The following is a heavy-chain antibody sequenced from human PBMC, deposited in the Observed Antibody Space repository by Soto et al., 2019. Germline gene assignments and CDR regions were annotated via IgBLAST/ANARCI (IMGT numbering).Heavy chain of an antibody. J-gene: IGHJ5*02. CDR2: IYYSGST. D-gene: IGHD2-2*02. CDR3: ARRGKMNKYCSSTSCYSWFDP. CDR1: GGSISSSSYY. V-gene: IGHV4-39*01. Sequence: SETLSLTCTVSGGSISSSSYYWGWIRQPPGKGLEWIGSIYYSGSTYYNPSLKSRVTISVDTSKNQFSLKPSSVTAADTAVYYCARRGKMNKYCSSTSCYSWFDPWGQGTLVTVSS.